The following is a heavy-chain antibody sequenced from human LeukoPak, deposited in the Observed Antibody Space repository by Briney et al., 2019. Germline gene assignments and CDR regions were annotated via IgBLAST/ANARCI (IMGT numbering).Heavy chain of an antibody. Sequence: GGSLRLSCAASGFTFSDYYISWIRQAPGKGLECVSYISSSGSTIYYADSVKGRFTISRDNAKNSLYLQMNSLRAEDTAIYYCAKNGDRGAYCSGGTCYPYYYYCMDVWGKGTTVTISS. CDR1: GFTFSDYY. V-gene: IGHV3-11*01. CDR3: AKNGDRGAYCSGGTCYPYYYYCMDV. J-gene: IGHJ6*03. CDR2: ISSSGSTI. D-gene: IGHD2-15*01.